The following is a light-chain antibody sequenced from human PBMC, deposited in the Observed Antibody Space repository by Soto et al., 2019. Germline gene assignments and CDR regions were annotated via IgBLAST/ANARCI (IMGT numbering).Light chain of an antibody. CDR3: AAWDDSLNGYYV. J-gene: IGLJ1*01. CDR1: SSNIGTNT. CDR2: SNS. V-gene: IGLV1-44*01. Sequence: QSVLTQPPSASGTPGQRVTISCSGSSSNIGTNTVNWYQQLPGTAPKSLIYSNSQRPSGVPDRFSGSKSGTSASLAISGLQPEDEADYYCAAWDDSLNGYYVFGTGTKLTVL.